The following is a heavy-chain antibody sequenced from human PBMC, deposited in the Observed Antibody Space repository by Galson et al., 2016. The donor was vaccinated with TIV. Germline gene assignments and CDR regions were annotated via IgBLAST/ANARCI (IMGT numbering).Heavy chain of an antibody. CDR2: IKSKSDGGTI. D-gene: IGHD3-22*01. CDR3: TREGSSGYDLQQFDY. CDR1: GFSFSNAR. V-gene: IGHV3-15*01. Sequence: SLRLSCAASGFSFSNARMNWVRQAPGKGLEWVGRIKSKSDGGTIDYAAPVKDRFTISRDDSENTLYLQMNSLISEDTAVYYCTREGSSGYDLQQFDYWGQGTLVTVSS. J-gene: IGHJ4*02.